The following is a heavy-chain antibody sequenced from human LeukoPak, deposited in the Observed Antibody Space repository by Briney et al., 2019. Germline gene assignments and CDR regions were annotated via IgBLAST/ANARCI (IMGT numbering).Heavy chain of an antibody. D-gene: IGHD6-19*01. J-gene: IGHJ4*02. Sequence: SETLSLTCAVYGGSFSGYYWSWIRQPPGKGLEWIGEINHSGSTNYNPSLKSRVTISVDTSKNQFSLKLSSVTAADTAVYYCARLGIAVASTSQGTIPFDYWGQGTLVTVSS. CDR3: ARLGIAVASTSQGTIPFDY. CDR1: GGSFSGYY. CDR2: INHSGST. V-gene: IGHV4-34*01.